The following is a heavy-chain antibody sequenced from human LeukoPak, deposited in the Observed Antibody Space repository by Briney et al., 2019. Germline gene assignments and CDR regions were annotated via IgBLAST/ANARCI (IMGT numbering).Heavy chain of an antibody. Sequence: GGSLRLSCAASGFTFYTYAMTWVRQAPGKGLEWVSVIYSGGSTYYADSVKGRFTISRDNSKNTLYLQMNSLRAEDTAVYYCARSFGWPGSWSYSVDYYFDYWGQGTLVTVSS. CDR1: GFTFYTYA. V-gene: IGHV3-53*01. J-gene: IGHJ4*02. CDR3: ARSFGWPGSWSYSVDYYFDY. CDR2: IYSGGST. D-gene: IGHD2-21*01.